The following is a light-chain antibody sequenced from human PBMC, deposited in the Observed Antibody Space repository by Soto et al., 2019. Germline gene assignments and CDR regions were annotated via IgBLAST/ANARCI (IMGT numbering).Light chain of an antibody. J-gene: IGKJ1*01. CDR2: DAS. CDR3: QPYNSYGT. V-gene: IGKV1-5*01. Sequence: DIQMTQSPSTLSASVGDRVTISCRASQSIQTWLAWYQQRPGKAPNLLIFDASDLASGVSARFSGSGSGAEFTLTLSSLQPDDFATYYCQPYNSYGTFGQGTKVDI. CDR1: QSIQTW.